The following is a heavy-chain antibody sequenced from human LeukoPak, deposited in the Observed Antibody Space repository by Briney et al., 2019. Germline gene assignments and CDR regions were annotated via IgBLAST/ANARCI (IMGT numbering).Heavy chain of an antibody. Sequence: GGSLRLSCAVSGFILNKALMKWARQAPGKGPEWVGRIKSNNDGGTTDYASPVEGRFIISTGDSKNTIYLHMNRLILENIPMYYYMPVMVEDRGFWGQGTLVTVSS. CDR1: GFILNKAL. V-gene: IGHV3-15*01. D-gene: IGHD2-21*01. J-gene: IGHJ4*02. CDR3: MPVMVEDRGF. CDR2: IKSNNDGGTT.